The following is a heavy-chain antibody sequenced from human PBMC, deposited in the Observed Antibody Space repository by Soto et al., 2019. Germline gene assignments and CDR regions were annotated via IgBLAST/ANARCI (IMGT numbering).Heavy chain of an antibody. V-gene: IGHV1-69*01. Sequence: QVQLVQSGAEVKKPGSSVKVSCKASGGTFSSYAISWVRQAPGQGLEWLGGIIPIFGTANYAQKFQGRVTITTDQYTSVAYMELRSLRYEETSVYYCARGRSSPQDYYGNDFWGQGTTVTVSS. CDR2: IIPIFGTA. CDR3: ARGRSSPQDYYGNDF. D-gene: IGHD2-15*01. CDR1: GGTFSSYA. J-gene: IGHJ6*02.